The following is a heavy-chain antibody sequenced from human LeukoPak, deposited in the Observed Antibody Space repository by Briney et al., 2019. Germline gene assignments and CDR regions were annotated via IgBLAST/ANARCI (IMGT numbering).Heavy chain of an antibody. Sequence: GASVKVSCKASGGTFSSYAISWVRQAPGQGLEWVGGIIPIFGTANYAQKFQGRVTITADESTSTAYMEQSSLRSEDTAVYYCARTTRIPNGRFYWFDPWGQGTLVTVSS. D-gene: IGHD1-14*01. V-gene: IGHV1-69*13. CDR2: IIPIFGTA. CDR3: ARTTRIPNGRFYWFDP. J-gene: IGHJ5*02. CDR1: GGTFSSYA.